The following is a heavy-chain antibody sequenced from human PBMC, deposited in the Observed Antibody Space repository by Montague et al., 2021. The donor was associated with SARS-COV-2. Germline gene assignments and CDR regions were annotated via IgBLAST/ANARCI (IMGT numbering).Heavy chain of an antibody. CDR2: INHSGSP. V-gene: IGHV4-34*01. D-gene: IGHD5-24*01. CDR1: GESVSGFY. J-gene: IGHJ4*02. Sequence: TLSLTCAVYGESVSGFYWGWIRQPPGEGLEWLGEINHSGSPNYNPSLKSRVTMSLDTSKNQFSLKLSSVTAADTAVYFCARGFRTVEMPTISFDYWGQGTLVTVSS. CDR3: ARGFRTVEMPTISFDY.